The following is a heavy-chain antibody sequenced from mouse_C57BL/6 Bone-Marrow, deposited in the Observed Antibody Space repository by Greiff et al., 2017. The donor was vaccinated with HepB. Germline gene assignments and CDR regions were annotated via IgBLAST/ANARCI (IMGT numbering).Heavy chain of an antibody. CDR3: ASWDFDY. V-gene: IGHV1-50*01. J-gene: IGHJ2*01. CDR2: IDPSDSYT. D-gene: IGHD4-1*01. Sequence: QVQLQQPGAELVKPGASVKLSCQASGYTFTSYWIRWVKQRPGQGLEWIGEIDPSDSYTNYNQKFKGKATLTVDTSSSTAYMQLSSLTSEDSAVYYCASWDFDYWGQGTPLTVSS. CDR1: GYTFTSYW.